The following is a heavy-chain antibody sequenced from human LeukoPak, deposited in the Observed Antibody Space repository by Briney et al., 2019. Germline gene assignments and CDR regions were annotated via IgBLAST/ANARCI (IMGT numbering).Heavy chain of an antibody. V-gene: IGHV1-58*02. CDR2: IVVGSDNT. Sequence: SVKVSCKASGFTFTTSAMQWVRQARGQRLEWIGWIVVGSDNTNYAQKFQERVTITRDMSTSTAYMELSSLRSEDTAVYYCAAVRSDILTGYYTLPDVWGQGTTVTVSS. D-gene: IGHD3-9*01. J-gene: IGHJ6*02. CDR1: GFTFTTSA. CDR3: AAVRSDILTGYYTLPDV.